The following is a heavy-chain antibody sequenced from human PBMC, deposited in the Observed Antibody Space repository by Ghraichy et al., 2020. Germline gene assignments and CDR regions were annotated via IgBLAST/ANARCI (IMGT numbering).Heavy chain of an antibody. CDR1: GGSVSSGSYY. D-gene: IGHD3-22*01. J-gene: IGHJ4*02. V-gene: IGHV4-61*01. CDR3: ASTSPYYYDSSGYLYFDH. Sequence: SQTLSLTCTVSGGSVSSGSYYWSWIRQPPGKGLEWIGYIYYSGSTNYNPSLKSRVTISVDTSKNQFSLKLSSVTAADTAVYYCASTSPYYYDSSGYLYFDHWGQGTLVTVSS. CDR2: IYYSGST.